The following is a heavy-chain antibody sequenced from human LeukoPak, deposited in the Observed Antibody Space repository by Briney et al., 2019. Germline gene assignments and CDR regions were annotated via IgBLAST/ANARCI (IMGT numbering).Heavy chain of an antibody. Sequence: PSETLSLTCTVSGGSFSGYYWNWIRQPPGKGLEWIGYIYYTGSTNYNPSLKSRVTISVDSSKNQFSLKLSSVTAADTAVYYCARQVAVAGSPLDYWGQGTLVTVSS. CDR3: ARQVAVAGSPLDY. J-gene: IGHJ4*02. CDR1: GGSFSGYY. D-gene: IGHD6-19*01. V-gene: IGHV4-59*08. CDR2: IYYTGST.